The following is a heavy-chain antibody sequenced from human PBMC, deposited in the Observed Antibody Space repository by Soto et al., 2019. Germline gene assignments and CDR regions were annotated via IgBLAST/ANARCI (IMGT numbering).Heavy chain of an antibody. V-gene: IGHV3-74*01. CDR1: GFTFSSYW. Sequence: GGSLRLSCAASGFTFSSYWMHWVRQAPGKGLVWFSRINSDGSSTSYADSVKGRFTISRDNAKNTLYLQMNSLRAEDTAVYYCARGCSSTSCYARYYYYYMDVWGKGTTVTVSS. D-gene: IGHD2-2*01. J-gene: IGHJ6*03. CDR2: INSDGSST. CDR3: ARGCSSTSCYARYYYYYMDV.